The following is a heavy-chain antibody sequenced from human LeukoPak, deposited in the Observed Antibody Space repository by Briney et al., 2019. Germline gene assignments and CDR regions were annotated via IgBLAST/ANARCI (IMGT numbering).Heavy chain of an antibody. Sequence: PSETLFLTCTVSGGSISSYYWSWIRQPAGKGLEWIGRIYTSGSTNYNPSLKSRVTMSVDTSKNQFSLKLSSVTAADTAVYYCARGSFQDMDYYFDYWGQGTLVTVSS. V-gene: IGHV4-4*07. D-gene: IGHD2-2*03. CDR2: IYTSGST. CDR1: GGSISSYY. CDR3: ARGSFQDMDYYFDY. J-gene: IGHJ4*02.